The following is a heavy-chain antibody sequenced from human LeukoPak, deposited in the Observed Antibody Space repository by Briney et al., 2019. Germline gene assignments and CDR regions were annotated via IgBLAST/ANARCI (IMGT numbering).Heavy chain of an antibody. V-gene: IGHV3-7*05. CDR1: GFSFSRSW. CDR3: AVIDFWSDYYAVDY. D-gene: IGHD3-3*01. J-gene: IGHJ4*02. Sequence: GGSLRLSCGASGFSFSRSWMSWVRQAPGKGLEWVANIQQDGSEKYYLDSVKGRFTISRDNAKNSVYLQISSLRAEDTAVYYCAVIDFWSDYYAVDYWGQGTLVTVSS. CDR2: IQQDGSEK.